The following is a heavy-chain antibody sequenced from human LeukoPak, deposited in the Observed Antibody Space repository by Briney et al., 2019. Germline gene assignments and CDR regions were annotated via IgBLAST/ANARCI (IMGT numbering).Heavy chain of an antibody. Sequence: GWSLRLSCAASRFTFSTYSMNWVRQAPGKGLEWVSFISSTSSYIYYADSVKGRFTISRDNAKNSLYLQMNSLRAEDTAVYYCAREGGGGSGSPGDHWGQGTLVTVSS. D-gene: IGHD3-10*01. CDR2: ISSTSSYI. CDR3: AREGGGGSGSPGDH. CDR1: RFTFSTYS. J-gene: IGHJ4*02. V-gene: IGHV3-21*01.